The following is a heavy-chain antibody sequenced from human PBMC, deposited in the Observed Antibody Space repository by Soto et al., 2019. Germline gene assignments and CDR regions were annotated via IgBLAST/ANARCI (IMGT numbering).Heavy chain of an antibody. V-gene: IGHV3-33*08. CDR3: ARDPVAGVDY. Sequence: GGSMRVSCTTAGFTINTYGRHWVRQAPGKGLEWVAIIWYDGSNKYYADSVKGRFTISRDNSKNTLYLQMNSLRAEDTAVYYCARDPVAGVDYWGQGTLVTVSS. CDR1: GFTINTYG. D-gene: IGHD5-12*01. J-gene: IGHJ4*02. CDR2: IWYDGSNK.